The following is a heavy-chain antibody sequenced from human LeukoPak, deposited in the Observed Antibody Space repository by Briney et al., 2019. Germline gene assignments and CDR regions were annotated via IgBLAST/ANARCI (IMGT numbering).Heavy chain of an antibody. V-gene: IGHV3-33*01. CDR3: ARGGMATINYFDY. J-gene: IGHJ4*02. D-gene: IGHD5-24*01. CDR2: IWYDGSNK. CDR1: GFTFSTSG. Sequence: GRSLRLSCAASGFTFSTSGMHWVRQAPGKGLEWVAVIWYDGSNKHYAESVKGRFSISRDNSKSTLYLQMNSLRAEDTAVYYCARGGMATINYFDYWGQGTLVTVSS.